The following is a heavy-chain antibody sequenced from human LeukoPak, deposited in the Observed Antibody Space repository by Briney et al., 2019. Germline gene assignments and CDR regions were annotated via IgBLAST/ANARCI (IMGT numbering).Heavy chain of an antibody. V-gene: IGHV3-7*01. CDR1: GFTFSVYW. Sequence: GGSLTLSCAASGFTFSVYWMSWVRQAPGKGLEWVANIKQDGSETHYVASVKGRFTISRDNAKSSLYLQMSSPKGDDTAVYYCARLTNRYFDLWGRGTLVSASS. D-gene: IGHD4/OR15-4a*01. CDR2: IKQDGSET. J-gene: IGHJ2*01. CDR3: ARLTNRYFDL.